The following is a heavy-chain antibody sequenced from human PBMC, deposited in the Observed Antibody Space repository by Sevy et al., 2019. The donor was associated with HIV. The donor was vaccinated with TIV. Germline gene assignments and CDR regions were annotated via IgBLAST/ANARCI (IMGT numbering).Heavy chain of an antibody. CDR2: IYYSRST. Sequence: SETLSLTCTVSGGSISSYYWSWIRQPPGKGLEWIGYIYYSRSTNYNPSLKSRVTISVDTSKNQFSLKLSSVTAADTAVYYCARVRAGRIQLGFDPWGQGTLVTVSS. J-gene: IGHJ5*02. D-gene: IGHD5-18*01. V-gene: IGHV4-59*01. CDR3: ARVRAGRIQLGFDP. CDR1: GGSISSYY.